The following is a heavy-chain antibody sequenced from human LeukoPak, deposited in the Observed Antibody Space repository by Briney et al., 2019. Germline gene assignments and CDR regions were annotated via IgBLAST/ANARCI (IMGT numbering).Heavy chain of an antibody. CDR3: ASKRGYSGYDPYWYFDL. CDR2: IYYSGST. J-gene: IGHJ2*01. Sequence: SSETLSLTCTVYGGSISSYCWSWLRQPPGKGLEWSGYIYYSGSTNYNPSLKSRVTISVDTSKNQFSLKLSSVTAADTAVYYCASKRGYSGYDPYWYFDLWGRGTLVTVSS. D-gene: IGHD5-12*01. V-gene: IGHV4-59*01. CDR1: GGSISSYC.